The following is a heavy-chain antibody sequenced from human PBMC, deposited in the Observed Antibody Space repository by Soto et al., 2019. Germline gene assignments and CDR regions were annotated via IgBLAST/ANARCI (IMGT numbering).Heavy chain of an antibody. CDR1: GFTFSSYA. D-gene: IGHD6-19*01. CDR2: ISGSGGST. CDR3: AKGPSSLLVPYYYYGMDV. V-gene: IGHV3-23*01. Sequence: GGSLRLSCAASGFTFSSYAMSWVRQAPGKGLEWVSAISGSGGSTYYADSVKGRFTISRDNSKNTLYLQMNSLRAEDTAVYYCAKGPSSLLVPYYYYGMDVWGQGTTVPVSS. J-gene: IGHJ6*02.